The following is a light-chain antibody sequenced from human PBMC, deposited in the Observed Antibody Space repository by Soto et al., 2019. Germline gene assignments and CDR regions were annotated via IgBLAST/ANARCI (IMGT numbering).Light chain of an antibody. CDR3: SSYTSSSTLS. V-gene: IGLV2-14*01. J-gene: IGLJ2*01. CDR2: DVS. CDR1: SSDVGGYNY. Sequence: QSVLTQPASVSGSPAQSITISCTGTSSDVGGYNYVSWYQQHPGKAPKLMIYDVSNRPSGVSNRFSGSKSGNTASLTISGLQAEDEADYYCSSYTSSSTLSFGGGTKLTVL.